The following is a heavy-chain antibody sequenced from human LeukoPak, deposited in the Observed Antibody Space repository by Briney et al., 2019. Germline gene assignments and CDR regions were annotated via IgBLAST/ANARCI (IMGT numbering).Heavy chain of an antibody. J-gene: IGHJ4*02. V-gene: IGHV4-39*07. CDR3: ARDPGSGPGY. CDR1: GGSISSSSYY. D-gene: IGHD2-15*01. CDR2: IYYSGST. Sequence: SETLSLTCTVSGGSISSSSYYWGWIRQPPGKGLEWIGSIYYSGSTYYNPSLKSRVTISVDTSKNQFSLKLSSVTAADTAVYYCARDPGSGPGYWGQGTLVTVSS.